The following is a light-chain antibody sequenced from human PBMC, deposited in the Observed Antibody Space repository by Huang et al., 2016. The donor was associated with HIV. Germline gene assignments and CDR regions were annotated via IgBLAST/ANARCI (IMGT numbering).Light chain of an antibody. V-gene: IGKV3-15*01. Sequence: EIVMTQSPATLSVSPGERAILLCRASPNIDPNVAWYQQKPGQAPRLLIVGASTRATGISARFTGGGSETEFTLTINSVQSEDVAMYYCHQYNDWPPWTFGQGTRVEI. CDR3: HQYNDWPPWT. CDR2: GAS. CDR1: PNIDPN. J-gene: IGKJ1*01.